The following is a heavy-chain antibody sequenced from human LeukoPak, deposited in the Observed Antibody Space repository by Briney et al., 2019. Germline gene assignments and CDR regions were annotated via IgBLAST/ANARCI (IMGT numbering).Heavy chain of an antibody. V-gene: IGHV4-4*07. CDR3: ARDGPLVGATPYYYYGMDV. Sequence: KPSGTLSLTCTVSGGSISSYYWSWIRQPAGKGLEWIGRIYTSGSTNYNPSLKSRVTMSVDTSKNQFSLKLSSVTAADTAVYYCARDGPLVGATPYYYYGMDVWGQGTTVTVSS. CDR1: GGSISSYY. J-gene: IGHJ6*02. D-gene: IGHD1-26*01. CDR2: IYTSGST.